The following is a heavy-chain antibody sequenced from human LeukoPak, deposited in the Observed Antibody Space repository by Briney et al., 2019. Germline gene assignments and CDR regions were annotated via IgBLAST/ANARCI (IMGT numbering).Heavy chain of an antibody. D-gene: IGHD5-12*01. J-gene: IGHJ4*02. CDR1: GYTFTGYY. CDR3: AKDSGYDPQDLDY. Sequence: ASVKVSCKASGYTFTGYYMHWVRQAPGQGLEWMGWINPNSGGTNYAQKFQGRVTMTRDTSTSTVYMELSSLRSEDTALYYCAKDSGYDPQDLDYWGQGTLVTVSS. CDR2: INPNSGGT. V-gene: IGHV1-2*02.